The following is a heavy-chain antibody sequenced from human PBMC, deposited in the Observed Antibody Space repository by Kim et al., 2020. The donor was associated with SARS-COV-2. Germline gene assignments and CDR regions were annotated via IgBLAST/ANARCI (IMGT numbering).Heavy chain of an antibody. CDR3: ARGVSSSWYFDYFDY. CDR2: ISSSSSTI. J-gene: IGHJ4*02. Sequence: GGSLRLSCAASGFTFSSYSMNWVRQAPGKGLEWVSYISSSSSTIYYADSVKGRFTISRDNAKNSLYLQMNSLRDEDTAVYYCARGVSSSWYFDYFDYWGQGTLVTVSS. V-gene: IGHV3-48*02. D-gene: IGHD6-13*01. CDR1: GFTFSSYS.